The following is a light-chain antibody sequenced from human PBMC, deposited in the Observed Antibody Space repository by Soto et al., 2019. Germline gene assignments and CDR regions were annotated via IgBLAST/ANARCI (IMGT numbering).Light chain of an antibody. CDR2: GAS. V-gene: IGKV3D-15*01. Sequence: MELMQSPGTLSVSRWERNFSXSRSSQSVSDHYLSWYQQQPGQPPRRLIYGASNRTTGIPDRFSGSGSATDFTLTISSLQPEDAAAYYCRQHNNRPPLTFGQGTRLEI. CDR1: QSVSDHY. CDR3: RQHNNRPPLT. J-gene: IGKJ5*01.